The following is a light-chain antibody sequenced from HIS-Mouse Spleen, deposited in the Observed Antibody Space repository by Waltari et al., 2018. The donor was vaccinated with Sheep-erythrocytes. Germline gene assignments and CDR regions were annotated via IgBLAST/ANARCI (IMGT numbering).Light chain of an antibody. CDR3: CSYAGSYNHV. Sequence: QSALTQPRSVSGSPGQSVTIPCTGTRSDVGGYNHDPWYQQHPGKAPKLMIYDVSKRPSGVPDRFSGSKSGNTASLTISGLQAEDEADYYCCSYAGSYNHVFATGTKVTVL. J-gene: IGLJ1*01. CDR1: RSDVGGYNH. V-gene: IGLV2-11*01. CDR2: DVS.